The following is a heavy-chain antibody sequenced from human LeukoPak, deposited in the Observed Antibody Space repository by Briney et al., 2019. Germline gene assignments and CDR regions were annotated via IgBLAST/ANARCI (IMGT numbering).Heavy chain of an antibody. Sequence: PSETLSLTCTVSGGSISSGSYYWSWIRQPAGKGLEWIGRIYTSGNTNYNPSLKSRVTISVDTSKNQFSLKLSSVTAADTAVYYCARDLIAVAGNWGQGTLVTVSS. J-gene: IGHJ4*02. D-gene: IGHD6-19*01. V-gene: IGHV4-61*02. CDR1: GGSISSGSYY. CDR3: ARDLIAVAGN. CDR2: IYTSGNT.